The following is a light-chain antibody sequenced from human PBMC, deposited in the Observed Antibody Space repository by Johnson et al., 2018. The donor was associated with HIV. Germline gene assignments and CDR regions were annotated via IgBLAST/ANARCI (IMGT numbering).Light chain of an antibody. J-gene: IGLJ1*01. V-gene: IGLV1-51*01. CDR1: SSNIGNNY. CDR2: DNN. Sequence: QSVLTQPPSVSAAPGQKVTISCSGSSSNIGNNYVSWYQQVPGAAPKLLIYDNNRRPSGIPDRFSASKSGTSATLGLNGRQTGDEAAYYFGTWASSLIVYVFGTGTNVTVL. CDR3: GTWASSLIVYV.